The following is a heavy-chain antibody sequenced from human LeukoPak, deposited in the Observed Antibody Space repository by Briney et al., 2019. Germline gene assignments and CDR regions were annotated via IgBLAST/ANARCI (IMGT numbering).Heavy chain of an antibody. J-gene: IGHJ4*02. D-gene: IGHD2-2*01. Sequence: PGGSLRLSCAASGFTFNNYAMTWVRQTPGKGPECVSLISWKGDTTAYAESVRGRFTISRDNAKNSLYLHMNSLRPEDTAFYHCARHRCPSTTCSFDSWGQGSLVTVSS. CDR3: ARHRCPSTTCSFDS. V-gene: IGHV3-20*01. CDR2: ISWKGDTT. CDR1: GFTFNNYA.